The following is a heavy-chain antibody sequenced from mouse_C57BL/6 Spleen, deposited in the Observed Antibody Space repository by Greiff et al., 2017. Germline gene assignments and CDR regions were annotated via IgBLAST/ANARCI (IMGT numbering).Heavy chain of an antibody. Sequence: EVKLVESGGDLVKPGGSLKLSCAASGFTFSSYGMSWVRQTPDKRLEWVATISSGGSYTYYPDSVKGRFTISRDNAKNTLYLQMSSLKSEDTAMYYCARRPFTTVVAHWYFDVWGTGTTVTVSS. V-gene: IGHV5-6*02. D-gene: IGHD1-1*01. CDR3: ARRPFTTVVAHWYFDV. CDR2: ISSGGSYT. J-gene: IGHJ1*03. CDR1: GFTFSSYG.